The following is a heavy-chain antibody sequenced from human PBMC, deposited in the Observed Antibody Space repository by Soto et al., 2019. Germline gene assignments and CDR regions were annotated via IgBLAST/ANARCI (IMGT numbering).Heavy chain of an antibody. CDR3: ARDILGGSYDFSH. Sequence: PGGSLRLSCAASGFTFSGYAMHWVRQAPGKGLEWVAVISYDGSNKYYADSVKGRFAISRDSPKNTLYLHMNSLRAEDTAVYHCARDILGGSYDFSHGGQGALVTVSS. V-gene: IGHV3-30*09. CDR2: ISYDGSNK. D-gene: IGHD3-3*01. J-gene: IGHJ1*01. CDR1: GFTFSGYA.